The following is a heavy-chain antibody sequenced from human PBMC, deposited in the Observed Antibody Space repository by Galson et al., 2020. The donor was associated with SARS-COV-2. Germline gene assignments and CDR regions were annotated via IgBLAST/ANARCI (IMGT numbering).Heavy chain of an antibody. CDR3: AKRSRESSGWHDH. Sequence: GGSLRLSCATSGFTFSSASMTWVRQAPGKGLEWVSAITGSGAYTDYADSVKGRFTISRDNSKNKLYMQMDSLRAEDMAVYYCAKRSRESSGWHDHWGQGTLVTVSS. CDR1: GFTFSSAS. J-gene: IGHJ5*02. V-gene: IGHV3-23*01. CDR2: ITGSGAYT. D-gene: IGHD6-19*01.